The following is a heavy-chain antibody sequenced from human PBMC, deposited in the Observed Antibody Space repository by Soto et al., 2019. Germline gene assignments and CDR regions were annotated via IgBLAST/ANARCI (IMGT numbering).Heavy chain of an antibody. Sequence: QVQLVQSGAEVKKPGASVKVSCKASGYTFTSYGISWVRQAPGQGLEWMGWISAYNGNTNYAQKLQGRVTMTTDTSTSTAYMELRSPRSDDTAVYYCATRGHIVEPISYYYMDVWGKGTTVTVSS. CDR3: ATRGHIVEPISYYYMDV. J-gene: IGHJ6*03. CDR1: GYTFTSYG. V-gene: IGHV1-18*01. CDR2: ISAYNGNT. D-gene: IGHD2-21*01.